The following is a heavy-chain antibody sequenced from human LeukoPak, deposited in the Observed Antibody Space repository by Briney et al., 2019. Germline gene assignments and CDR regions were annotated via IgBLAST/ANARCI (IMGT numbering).Heavy chain of an antibody. CDR2: IIPILGIA. V-gene: IGHV1-69*04. CDR3: ARDHYSSYYYYYMDV. Sequence: SVKVSCKPSGGTFISHTISCVRQAPGQGLEWMGRIIPILGIANYAQKFQGRVTITADKSTSTAYMELSSLRSEDTAVYYCARDHYSSYYYYYMDVWGKGTTVTVSS. CDR1: GGTFISHT. D-gene: IGHD2-15*01. J-gene: IGHJ6*03.